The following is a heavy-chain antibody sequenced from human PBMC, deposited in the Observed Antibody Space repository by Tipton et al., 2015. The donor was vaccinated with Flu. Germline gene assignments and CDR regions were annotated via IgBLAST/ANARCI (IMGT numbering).Heavy chain of an antibody. CDR3: ARDRRGAEGDMDF. Sequence: LRLSCTISGGSINTYYWSWIRQPPGKGLEWIGDIYYTGSTNSNPSLKSRVTISLDTSKDQFSLKLTSVTAADTAVYYCARDRRGAEGDMDFWGQGTRVTVSS. CDR2: IYYTGST. V-gene: IGHV4-59*01. D-gene: IGHD3-10*01. J-gene: IGHJ4*02. CDR1: GGSINTYY.